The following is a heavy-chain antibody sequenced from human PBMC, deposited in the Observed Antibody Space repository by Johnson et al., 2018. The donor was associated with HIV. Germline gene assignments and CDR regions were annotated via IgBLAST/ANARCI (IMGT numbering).Heavy chain of an antibody. V-gene: IGHV3-30-3*01. CDR3: ARGSTTYYDSSDYYNQRAFDI. J-gene: IGHJ3*02. CDR2: IPYDGSNK. Sequence: QVQLVESGGGVVQPGRSLRLSCAASGFTFSSYAMHWVRQAPGKGLEWVAVIPYDGSNKYYEDSVKGRFTISRDISKNTLYLQMNSLRTEDTAVYYCARGSTTYYDSSDYYNQRAFDIWGQGTMVTVSS. D-gene: IGHD3-22*01. CDR1: GFTFSSYA.